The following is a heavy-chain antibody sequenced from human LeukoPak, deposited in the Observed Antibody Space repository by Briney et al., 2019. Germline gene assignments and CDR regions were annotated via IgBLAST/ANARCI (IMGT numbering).Heavy chain of an antibody. J-gene: IGHJ4*02. Sequence: GGSLRLSCAASGFTFSSYSMNWVRQAPGKGLEWVSSISSSSSYIYYADSVKGRFTISRDNAKNSLYPQMNSLRAEDTAVYYCARAKRGSGSYYFHYWGQGTLVTVSS. CDR3: ARAKRGSGSYYFHY. CDR2: ISSSSSYI. V-gene: IGHV3-21*01. D-gene: IGHD1-26*01. CDR1: GFTFSSYS.